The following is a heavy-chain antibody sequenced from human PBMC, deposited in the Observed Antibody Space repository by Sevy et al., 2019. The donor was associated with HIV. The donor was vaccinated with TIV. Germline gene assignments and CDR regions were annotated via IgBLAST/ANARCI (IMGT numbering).Heavy chain of an antibody. CDR3: ARDRGRYCSSTSCSYYYYGMDV. J-gene: IGHJ6*02. D-gene: IGHD2-2*01. CDR2: IYYSGST. CDR1: GGSVSSGSYY. V-gene: IGHV4-61*01. Sequence: SETLSLTCTVSGGSVSSGSYYWSWIRQPPGKGLEWIGYIYYSGSTNYNPSLKSRVTISVDTSKNQFSLKLGSVTAADTAVYYCARDRGRYCSSTSCSYYYYGMDVWGQGTTVTVSS.